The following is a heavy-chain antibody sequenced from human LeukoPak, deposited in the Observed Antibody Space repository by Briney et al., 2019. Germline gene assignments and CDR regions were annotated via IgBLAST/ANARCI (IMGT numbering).Heavy chain of an antibody. CDR3: ERDSSSWYNWFDP. CDR1: GSTFSSYS. D-gene: IGHD6-13*01. CDR2: ISSSSSTI. J-gene: IGHJ5*02. Sequence: PGGSLRLSCAASGSTFSSYSMNWVRQAPGKGLEWVSYISSSSSTIYYADSVKGRFTISRDNAKNSLYLQMNSLRAEDTAVYYCERDSSSWYNWFDPWGQGTLVTVSS. V-gene: IGHV3-48*04.